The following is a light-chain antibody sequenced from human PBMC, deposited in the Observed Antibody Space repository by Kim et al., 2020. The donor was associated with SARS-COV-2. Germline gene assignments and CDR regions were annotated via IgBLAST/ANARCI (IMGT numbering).Light chain of an antibody. J-gene: IGLJ3*02. CDR3: QTWGTGMV. V-gene: IGLV4-69*01. CDR2: LNSDGSH. CDR1: SGHSSYA. Sequence: QLVLTQSPSASASLGVSVKLTCTLSSGHSSYAIAWHQQQPEKGPRYLMKLNSDGSHSKGDGIPDRFSGSSSGAERYLTISSLQSEDEADYYCQTWGTGMVFGGGTQLTVL.